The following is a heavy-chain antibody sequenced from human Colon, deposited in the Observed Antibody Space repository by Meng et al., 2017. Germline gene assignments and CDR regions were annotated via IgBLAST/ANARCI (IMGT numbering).Heavy chain of an antibody. J-gene: IGHJ4*02. V-gene: IGHV3-48*03. CDR2: ISSSGSTI. CDR1: GFTFSSYE. CDR3: ARSICSPVGLVDY. Sequence: GGSLRLSCAASGFTFSSYEMNWVRQAPGKGLEWVSYISSSGSTIYYSDSVKGRFTISRDNAQNSLSLQMLCLRAEPTAVYYCARSICSPVGLVDYWGQGTQVTVSS. D-gene: IGHD3-10*02.